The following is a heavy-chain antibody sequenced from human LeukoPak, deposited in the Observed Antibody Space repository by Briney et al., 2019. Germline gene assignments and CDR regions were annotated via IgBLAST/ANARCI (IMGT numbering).Heavy chain of an antibody. CDR3: ARFRAATTRFDY. V-gene: IGHV3-30*09. CDR1: GFTFRNYA. J-gene: IGHJ4*02. D-gene: IGHD1/OR15-1a*01. CDR2: VSFDGNTT. Sequence: GGSLRLSCAACGFTFRNYAMYWVRQAPGRGLEWAAVVSFDGNTTFYSDSVKGRFAISRDNSKNTLYLEMNSLRPEDTAVYYCARFRAATTRFDYWGQGTLVTVSS.